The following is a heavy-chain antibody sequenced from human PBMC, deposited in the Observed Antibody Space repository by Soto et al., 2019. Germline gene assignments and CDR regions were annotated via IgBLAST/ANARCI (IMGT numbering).Heavy chain of an antibody. V-gene: IGHV1-58*01. CDR2: IVVGSGNT. Sequence: SVKVSCKASGFTFTSSAVQWVRQARGQRLEWIGWIVVGSGNTNYAQKFQERVTITRDMSTSTAYMELSSLRSEDTAVYYCAAGQIASLSPHYYYFYGMGVWGQGTTVTVSS. CDR3: AAGQIASLSPHYYYFYGMGV. CDR1: GFTFTSSA. D-gene: IGHD6-13*01. J-gene: IGHJ6*02.